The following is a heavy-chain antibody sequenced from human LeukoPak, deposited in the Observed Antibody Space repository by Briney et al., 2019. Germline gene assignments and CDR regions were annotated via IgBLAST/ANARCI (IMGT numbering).Heavy chain of an antibody. CDR1: GFTFSSYA. D-gene: IGHD6-19*01. J-gene: IGHJ4*02. Sequence: PGGPLRLSCAASGFTFSSYAMIWVRQAPGKGLDWVSAISGSGGSTYSADSVKGRFTISRDNSKNTLYLQMNSLRAEDTAVYYCAKAGLAVAGTWFDYWGQGTLVTVSS. CDR2: ISGSGGST. V-gene: IGHV3-23*01. CDR3: AKAGLAVAGTWFDY.